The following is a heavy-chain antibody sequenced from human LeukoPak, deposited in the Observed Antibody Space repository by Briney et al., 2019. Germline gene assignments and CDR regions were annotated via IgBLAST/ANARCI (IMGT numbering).Heavy chain of an antibody. CDR3: ARGPRLGV. Sequence: SETLSLTCAVYGGSFSGYYWSWIRQPPGKGLEWIGEINHSGSTNYNLSLKSRVTISVDTSKNQFSLKLSSVTAADTAVYYCARGPRLGVWGQGTTVTVSS. J-gene: IGHJ6*02. D-gene: IGHD3-3*01. CDR2: INHSGST. CDR1: GGSFSGYY. V-gene: IGHV4-34*01.